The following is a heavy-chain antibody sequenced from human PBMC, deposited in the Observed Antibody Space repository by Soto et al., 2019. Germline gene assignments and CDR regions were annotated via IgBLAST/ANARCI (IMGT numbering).Heavy chain of an antibody. J-gene: IGHJ4*02. Sequence: ASVKVSCKASGYTFTSYYMHWVRQAPGQGLEWMGIINPSGGSTSYAQKFQGRVTMTRDTSTSTVYMELSSLRSEDTAVYYCARDPLGYCSGGSCYSVRYDSSGYPAYWGQGTLVTV. CDR3: ARDPLGYCSGGSCYSVRYDSSGYPAY. D-gene: IGHD2-15*01. CDR1: GYTFTSYY. V-gene: IGHV1-46*01. CDR2: INPSGGST.